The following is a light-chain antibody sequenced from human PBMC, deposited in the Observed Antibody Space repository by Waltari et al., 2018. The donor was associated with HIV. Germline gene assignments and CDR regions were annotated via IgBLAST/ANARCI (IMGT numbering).Light chain of an antibody. Sequence: QSVLTQTPSASGTPGQRVTISCSGSSSNIGSNYVYWYQQLPGTAPKLLIYRNNQRPSGVPDRFSGSKSGTSASLAISGLRSEDEADYYCAAWDNSLSVLVVFGGGTKVSVL. CDR3: AAWDNSLSVLVV. CDR2: RNN. J-gene: IGLJ2*01. CDR1: SSNIGSNY. V-gene: IGLV1-47*01.